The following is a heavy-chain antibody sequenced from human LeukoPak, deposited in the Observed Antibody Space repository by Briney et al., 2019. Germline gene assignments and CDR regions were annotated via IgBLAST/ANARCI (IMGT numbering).Heavy chain of an antibody. J-gene: IGHJ6*04. CDR2: IYYSGST. CDR1: GGSISSSSYY. D-gene: IGHD4-17*01. V-gene: IGHV4-39*07. CDR3: ARSGYGDYVGV. Sequence: PSETLSLTCTVSGGSISSSSYYWGWIRQPPGKGLEWIGSIYYSGSTYYNPSLKSRVTISVDTSKNQFSLKLSSVTAADTAVYYCARSGYGDYVGVWGKGTTVTVSS.